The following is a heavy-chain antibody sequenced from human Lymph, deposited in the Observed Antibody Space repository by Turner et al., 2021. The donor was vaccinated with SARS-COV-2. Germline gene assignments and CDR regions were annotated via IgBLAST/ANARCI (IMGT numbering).Heavy chain of an antibody. CDR3: ARMGSSSWYFDY. D-gene: IGHD1-26*01. Sequence: ELQLVESGGGLVQPGGSRRLSCAASGCTFSYYWMSWVRQAPGKGLEWVANRKQDGSEKYYVDSVKGRFTISRDNAKNSLFLQMNSLRAEDTAVYYCARMGSSSWYFDYWGQGTLVTVSS. V-gene: IGHV3-7*01. CDR1: GCTFSYYW. CDR2: RKQDGSEK. J-gene: IGHJ4*02.